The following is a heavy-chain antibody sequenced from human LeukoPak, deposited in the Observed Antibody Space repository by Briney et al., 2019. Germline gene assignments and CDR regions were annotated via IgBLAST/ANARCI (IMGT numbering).Heavy chain of an antibody. D-gene: IGHD3-16*01. Sequence: SETLSLTCTVSGYSISSGYYWGWIRQPPGKGLEWIGSIYHSGSTYYNPSLKSRVTISVDTSKNQFSLKLSSVTAAATAVYYXXXDDLIXXXXXYPXXWFDPWGQGTLVTVSS. CDR2: IYHSGST. V-gene: IGHV4-38-2*02. CDR1: GYSISSGYY. J-gene: IGHJ5*02. CDR3: XXDDLIXXXXXYPXXWFDP.